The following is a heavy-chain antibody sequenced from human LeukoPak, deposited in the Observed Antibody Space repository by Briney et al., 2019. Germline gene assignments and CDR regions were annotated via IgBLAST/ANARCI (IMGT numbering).Heavy chain of an antibody. Sequence: SLTLSFSASRFTVISYARIWLPHAPGKGLEWVSAINDSGGSTYYADSVKGRFTISRDNSKHTLYLQMNSLRAEDTAVYYCAKALIAAAGKGEFDPWGQGTLVTVSS. V-gene: IGHV3-23*01. CDR1: RFTVISYA. D-gene: IGHD6-13*01. CDR2: INDSGGST. CDR3: AKALIAAAGKGEFDP. J-gene: IGHJ5*02.